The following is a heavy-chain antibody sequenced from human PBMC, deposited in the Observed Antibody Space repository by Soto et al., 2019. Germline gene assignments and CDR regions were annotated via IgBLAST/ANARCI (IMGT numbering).Heavy chain of an antibody. CDR2: INGDGSTT. CDR3: TRSKDGYNLVADY. CDR1: GFTLSSFW. D-gene: IGHD5-12*01. V-gene: IGHV3-74*01. J-gene: IGHJ4*02. Sequence: EVQLVESGGGLVQPGGSLRLSCAASGFTLSSFWMHWVRQAPGKGLVWVSRINGDGSTTSYADSVKGRFTISRDNAKNTLYLQMNSLRAEETAVYYCTRSKDGYNLVADYWGQGTLVTVS.